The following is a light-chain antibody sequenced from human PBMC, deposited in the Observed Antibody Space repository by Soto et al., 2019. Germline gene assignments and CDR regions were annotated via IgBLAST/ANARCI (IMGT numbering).Light chain of an antibody. J-gene: IGKJ1*01. V-gene: IGKV3-15*01. CDR1: QSVGSN. Sequence: EFVLTQSPGTLSLSPWERATLSCRASQSVGSNYLAWYQQKPGQAPRLLIYGASTRATGIPARFSGSGSGTEFTLTISSLQSEDFAVYYCQQYNNWPLTFGQGTKVDIK. CDR3: QQYNNWPLT. CDR2: GAS.